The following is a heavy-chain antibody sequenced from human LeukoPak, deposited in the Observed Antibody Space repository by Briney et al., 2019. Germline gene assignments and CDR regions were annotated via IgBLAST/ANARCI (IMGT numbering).Heavy chain of an antibody. D-gene: IGHD3-22*01. Sequence: SETLSLTCTVSGGSISSGSYYWSWIRQHPGKGLEWIGYIYYNGSTYYNPSLKSRVTISVDTSKNQFSLKLSSVTAADTAVYYCARGYYDSSGYWPNAFDIWGQGTMVTVSS. CDR2: IYYNGST. CDR3: ARGYYDSSGYWPNAFDI. V-gene: IGHV4-31*03. J-gene: IGHJ3*02. CDR1: GGSISSGSYY.